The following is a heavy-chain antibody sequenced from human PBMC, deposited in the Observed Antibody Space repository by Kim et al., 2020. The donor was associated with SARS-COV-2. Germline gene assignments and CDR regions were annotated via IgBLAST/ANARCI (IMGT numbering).Heavy chain of an antibody. CDR1: GFTFDDYA. J-gene: IGHJ6*02. D-gene: IGHD2-2*01. Sequence: GGSLRLSCAASGFTFDDYAMHWVRQAPGKGLEWVSSISWNSGSIGYADSVKGRFTISRDNAKNSLYLQMNSLRAEDTALYYCAKDITSVVPTAMGNGMDVWGQGTTVTVSS. V-gene: IGHV3-9*01. CDR3: AKDITSVVPTAMGNGMDV. CDR2: ISWNSGSI.